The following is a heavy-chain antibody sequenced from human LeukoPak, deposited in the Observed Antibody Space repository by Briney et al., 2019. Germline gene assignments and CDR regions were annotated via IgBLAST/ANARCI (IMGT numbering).Heavy chain of an antibody. J-gene: IGHJ3*01. V-gene: IGHV3-23*01. D-gene: IGHD1-26*01. CDR3: ARWDDHDAFDF. CDR2: ISGTGESA. CDR1: GFTFRSHA. Sequence: GGSLRLSCAASGFTFRSHAMTWVRQAPGKGLEWVSFISGTGESAYYADSVKGRFTISRDYSKNTLYLQMNSLRAEDTAVYYCARWDDHDAFDFWGQGTMVAVSS.